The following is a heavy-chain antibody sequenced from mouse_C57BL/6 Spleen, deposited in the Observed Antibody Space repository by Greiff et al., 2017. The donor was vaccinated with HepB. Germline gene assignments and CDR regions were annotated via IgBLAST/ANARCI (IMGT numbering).Heavy chain of an antibody. Sequence: EVKLVESGGGLVKPGGSLKLSCAASEFTFSDYGMHWVRQAPEKGLEWVAYISSGSSTIYYADTVKGRFTISRDNAKNTLFLQMTSLRSEDTAMYYCARTQATPYAMDYWGQGTSVTVSS. D-gene: IGHD3-2*02. CDR1: EFTFSDYG. J-gene: IGHJ4*01. CDR3: ARTQATPYAMDY. V-gene: IGHV5-17*01. CDR2: ISSGSSTI.